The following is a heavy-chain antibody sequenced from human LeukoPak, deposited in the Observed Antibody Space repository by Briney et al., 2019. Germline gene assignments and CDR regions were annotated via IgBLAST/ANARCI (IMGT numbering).Heavy chain of an antibody. J-gene: IGHJ4*02. D-gene: IGHD3-10*01. V-gene: IGHV3-15*04. CDR3: TTYGSGRKFDY. CDR2: IESKTDGGTT. CDR1: GFSFSDAW. Sequence: AGGSLRLSCAASGFSFSDAWMGWVRQIPGKGLEWVGRIESKTDGGTTDYAAPVKGRFTISRDDSTNTLYLQMNSLKSEDTAVYYCTTYGSGRKFDYWGQGILVTVSS.